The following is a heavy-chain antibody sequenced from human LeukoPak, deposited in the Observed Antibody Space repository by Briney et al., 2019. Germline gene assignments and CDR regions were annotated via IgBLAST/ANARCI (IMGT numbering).Heavy chain of an antibody. CDR1: GFTFSDYA. V-gene: IGHV3-30*14. CDR2: ISYDGSTE. Sequence: PGTSLRLSCAASGFTFSDYAMHWVRQAPGKGLEWVAVISYDGSTEYYADSVKGRFTLSRDNAKNTLYIQLNTLRAEDTAVYFCARVRFYDYVWGNYRFYGMDVWGQGTTVTVSS. J-gene: IGHJ6*02. D-gene: IGHD3-16*02. CDR3: ARVRFYDYVWGNYRFYGMDV.